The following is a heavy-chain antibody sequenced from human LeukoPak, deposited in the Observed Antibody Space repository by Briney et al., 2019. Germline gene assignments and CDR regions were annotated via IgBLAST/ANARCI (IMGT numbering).Heavy chain of an antibody. V-gene: IGHV1-46*01. CDR3: ARSETTFLIIDY. D-gene: IGHD4-11*01. J-gene: IGHJ4*02. Sequence: ASVKVSCKASGYTFTSYYMHWVRQAPGQGLEWIGIINPSGGSTSYAQKFQGRVTMTRDMSTSTVYMELSSLRSEDTAVYYCARSETTFLIIDYWGQGTLVTVSS. CDR1: GYTFTSYY. CDR2: INPSGGST.